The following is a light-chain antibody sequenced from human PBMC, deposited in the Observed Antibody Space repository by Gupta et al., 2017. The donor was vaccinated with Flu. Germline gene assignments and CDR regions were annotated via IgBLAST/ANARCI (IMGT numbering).Light chain of an antibody. V-gene: IGKV1-12*01. J-gene: IGKJ1*01. CDR1: QGISNW. Sequence: DIHLTQSPPSVSASVGDTVTITCRASQGISNWLAWYQQKPGEAPKLLIYAASDLQTGVPSRFSGSGSGTDFTLTIRSLQPEDFATYYCQQANTFPWTFGQGTKVEIK. CDR2: AAS. CDR3: QQANTFPWT.